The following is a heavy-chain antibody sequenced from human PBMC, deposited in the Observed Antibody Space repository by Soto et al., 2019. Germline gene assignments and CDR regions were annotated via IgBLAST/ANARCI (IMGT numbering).Heavy chain of an antibody. D-gene: IGHD2-2*01. Sequence: GSLRLSCAASGFTFSSYSMNWVRQAPGKGLEWVSSISSSSSYIYYADSVKGRFTISRDNAKNSLYLQMNSLRAEDTAVYYCARDLTHQTLPPDYWGQGTLITVSS. CDR3: ARDLTHQTLPPDY. CDR2: ISSSSSYI. J-gene: IGHJ4*02. CDR1: GFTFSSYS. V-gene: IGHV3-21*01.